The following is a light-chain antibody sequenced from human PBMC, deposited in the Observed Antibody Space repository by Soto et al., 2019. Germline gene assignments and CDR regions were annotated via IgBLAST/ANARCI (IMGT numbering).Light chain of an antibody. CDR1: QSISSY. J-gene: IGKJ4*01. CDR3: QQSYRTPRVT. CDR2: AAS. V-gene: IGKV1-39*01. Sequence: DIQMTQSPSSLSASVGDRVTITCRASQSISSYLNWYQQKPGKAPKLLIYAASSLQSGVPSRFSGSGSGTDFTLTISSLQPEDFATSSCQQSYRTPRVTFGGGTKVEIK.